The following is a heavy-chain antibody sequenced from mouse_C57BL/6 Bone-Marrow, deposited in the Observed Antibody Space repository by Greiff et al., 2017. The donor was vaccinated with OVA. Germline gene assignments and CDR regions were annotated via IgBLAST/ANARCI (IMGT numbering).Heavy chain of an antibody. CDR2: IDPSDSYT. J-gene: IGHJ1*03. V-gene: IGHV1-50*01. CDR1: GYTFTSYW. CDR3: AKKEEGVAKWSFDV. Sequence: QVQLQQPGAELVKPGASVKLSCKASGYTFTSYWMQWVKQRPGQGLEWIGEIDPSDSYTHYNQKFKGKATLTVDTSSSTAYMQLSSLTSEDSAVYYCAKKEEGVAKWSFDVWGTGTTVTVSS. D-gene: IGHD1-1*01.